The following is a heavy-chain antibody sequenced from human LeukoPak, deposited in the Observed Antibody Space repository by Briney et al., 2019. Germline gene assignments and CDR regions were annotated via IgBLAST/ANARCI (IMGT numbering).Heavy chain of an antibody. CDR2: INPSGGST. Sequence: GASVKVSRKASGYTFTSYYMHWVRQAPGQGLERMGIINPSGGSTSYAQKFQGRVTMTRDTSTSTVYMELSSLRSEDTAVYYCARAARSGSYFNWFDPWGQGTLVTVSS. J-gene: IGHJ5*02. CDR1: GYTFTSYY. CDR3: ARAARSGSYFNWFDP. D-gene: IGHD3-10*01. V-gene: IGHV1-46*01.